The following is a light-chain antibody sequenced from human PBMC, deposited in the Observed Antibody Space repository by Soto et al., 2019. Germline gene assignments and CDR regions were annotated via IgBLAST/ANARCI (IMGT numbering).Light chain of an antibody. Sequence: SASVGDRVTITCRASQSVSNWLAWYQQKPGKAPKLLIYKASSLESGVPSRFSGSGSGTEFTLTISSLQPDDFATYFCQQYNSVSLLTFGGGTKVDIK. CDR3: QQYNSVSLLT. CDR1: QSVSNW. CDR2: KAS. J-gene: IGKJ4*01. V-gene: IGKV1-5*03.